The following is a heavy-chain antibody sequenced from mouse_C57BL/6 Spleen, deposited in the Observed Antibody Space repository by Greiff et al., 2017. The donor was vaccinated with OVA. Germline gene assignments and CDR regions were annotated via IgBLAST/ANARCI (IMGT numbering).Heavy chain of an antibody. V-gene: IGHV7-3*01. CDR2: IINKANGYTT. J-gene: IGHJ2*01. CDR1: GFTFTDYY. CDR3: ARYIPLSYFDY. Sequence: EVQVVESGGGLVQPGGSLSLSCAASGFTFTDYYMSWVRQPPGKALEWLGFIINKANGYTTEYSASVKGRFTISRDNSQSILYLQMNALRAEDSATYYCARYIPLSYFDYWGQGTTLTVSS. D-gene: IGHD6-1*01.